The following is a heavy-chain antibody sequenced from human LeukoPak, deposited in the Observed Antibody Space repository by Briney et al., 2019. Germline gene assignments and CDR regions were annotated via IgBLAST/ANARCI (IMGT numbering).Heavy chain of an antibody. D-gene: IGHD2-8*02. CDR1: GGSISSYY. CDR3: AGHHPRNTVDF. J-gene: IGHJ4*02. V-gene: IGHV4-59*08. CDR2: ISDIGSI. Sequence: SETLSLTCTVSGGSISSYYWSWLRQPPGKGLEWIAYISDIGSINYNPSLKSRVTISLDSSKKQFSLQLSSVTAADTAVYYCAGHHPRNTVDFWGQGTLVTVSS.